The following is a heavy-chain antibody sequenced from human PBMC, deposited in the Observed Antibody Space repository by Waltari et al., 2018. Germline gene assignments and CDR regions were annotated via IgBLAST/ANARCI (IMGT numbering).Heavy chain of an antibody. CDR2: ISSSGSTI. V-gene: IGHV3-48*03. J-gene: IGHJ5*02. CDR1: GFTFSSYE. CDR3: ARAKGYSSGANWFDP. D-gene: IGHD6-25*01. Sequence: ELQLVESGGGLVQPGGSLRLSCAASGFTFSSYEMNWVRQAPGKGREWVSYISSSGSTIYYADSVKGRFTISRDNAKNSLYLQMNSLRAEDTAVYYCARAKGYSSGANWFDPWGQGTLVTVSS.